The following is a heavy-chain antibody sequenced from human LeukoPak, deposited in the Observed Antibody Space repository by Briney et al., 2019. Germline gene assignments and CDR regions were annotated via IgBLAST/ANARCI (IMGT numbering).Heavy chain of an antibody. CDR1: GFTFSSYA. CDR2: ISGSGGAGT. V-gene: IGHV3-23*01. J-gene: IGHJ4*02. D-gene: IGHD3-10*01. Sequence: PGGSLRLSCAASGFTFSSYAMSWVRQAPGKGLEWVSTISGSGGAGTYYADSVKGRFTVSRDNSKNTLYLQMNSLRAEDTAVYYCAKEGRVWFGELYPVFDYWGQGTLVTVSS. CDR3: AKEGRVWFGELYPVFDY.